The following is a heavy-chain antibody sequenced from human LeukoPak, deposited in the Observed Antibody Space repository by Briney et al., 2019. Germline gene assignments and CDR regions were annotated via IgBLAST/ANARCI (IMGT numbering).Heavy chain of an antibody. V-gene: IGHV1-18*01. D-gene: IGHD3-16*01. J-gene: IGHJ3*02. Sequence: ASVKVSCKASGYTFTNYGISWVRQAPGQGLEWMGWISAFNGYTNYAQKIQGRVTMTTDTSTSTAYMELRSLRSDDTAVYYCARDIPGEGSLDAFDIWGQGTMVTVSS. CDR3: ARDIPGEGSLDAFDI. CDR2: ISAFNGYT. CDR1: GYTFTNYG.